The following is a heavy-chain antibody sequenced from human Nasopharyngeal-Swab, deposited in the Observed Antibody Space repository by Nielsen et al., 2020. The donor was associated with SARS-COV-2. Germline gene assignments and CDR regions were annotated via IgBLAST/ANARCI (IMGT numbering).Heavy chain of an antibody. CDR3: AREQRMRSNYDFWSGYYNDAFDI. V-gene: IGHV3-7*01. Sequence: GESLKISCAASGFAFRTYWMTWVRQAPGKGLEWVANIKQDGSEKYYVDSVKGRFTISRDNAKNSLSLQMNSLRAEDTAVYYCAREQRMRSNYDFWSGYYNDAFDIWGQGTMVTVSS. CDR2: IKQDGSEK. D-gene: IGHD3-3*01. CDR1: GFAFRTYW. J-gene: IGHJ3*02.